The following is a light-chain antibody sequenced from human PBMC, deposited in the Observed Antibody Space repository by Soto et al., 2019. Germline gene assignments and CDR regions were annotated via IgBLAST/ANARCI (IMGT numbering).Light chain of an antibody. Sequence: QAVVTQPPSVSGAPGQRVTISCTGSSSNIGAGYYVHWYQQLPGTAPKLLIYVNSNRPSGIPDRFSGSKSGTSASLAITGLQPEDEGDYYCQSYDRSLGDFVFGGGTQLTVL. CDR3: QSYDRSLGDFV. CDR1: SSNIGAGYY. J-gene: IGLJ7*01. V-gene: IGLV1-40*01. CDR2: VNS.